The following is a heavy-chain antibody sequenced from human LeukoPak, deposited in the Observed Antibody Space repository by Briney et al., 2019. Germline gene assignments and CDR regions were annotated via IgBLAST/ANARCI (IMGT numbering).Heavy chain of an antibody. V-gene: IGHV4-34*01. CDR2: INHVGDR. J-gene: IGHJ6*03. CDR3: ASSLQWLVEDRSYYYMDV. D-gene: IGHD6-19*01. Sequence: PSETLSLTCAVSGGSFTGYDWTWIRQPAGKEGDGVGEINHVGDRHYNPSLQSLLTISVDPSKNPFFLRMRSATAADTAVYYCASSLQWLVEDRSYYYMDVWGQGTSVTVSS. CDR1: GGSFTGYD.